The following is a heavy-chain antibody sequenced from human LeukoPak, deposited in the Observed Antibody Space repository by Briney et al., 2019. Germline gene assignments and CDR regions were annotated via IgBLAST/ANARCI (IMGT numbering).Heavy chain of an antibody. V-gene: IGHV3-15*01. J-gene: IGHJ4*02. CDR3: TTAFAEYYDYVWGSYRQGTDY. CDR1: GFTFSNAW. Sequence: PGGSLRLSCAASGFTFSNAWMSWVRQPPGKGREWVGRIKSKTDGGPTDYAAPVKGRFTISRDDSKNTLYLQMNSLKTEDTAVYYCTTAFAEYYDYVWGSYRQGTDYWGQGTLVTVSS. D-gene: IGHD3-16*02. CDR2: IKSKTDGGPT.